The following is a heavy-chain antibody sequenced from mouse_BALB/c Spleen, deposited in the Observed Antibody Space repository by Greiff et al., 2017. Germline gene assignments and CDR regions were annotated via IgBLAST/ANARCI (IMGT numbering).Heavy chain of an antibody. Sequence: EVQGVESGGGLVQPGGSMKLSCVASGFTFSNYWMNWVRQSPEKGLEWVAEIRLKSNNYATHYAESVKGRFTISRDDSKSSVYLQMNNLRAEDTGIYYCTRRLYYYGSSYVDFDYWGQGTTLTVSS. D-gene: IGHD1-1*01. J-gene: IGHJ2*01. CDR3: TRRLYYYGSSYVDFDY. V-gene: IGHV6-6*02. CDR1: GFTFSNYW. CDR2: IRLKSNNYAT.